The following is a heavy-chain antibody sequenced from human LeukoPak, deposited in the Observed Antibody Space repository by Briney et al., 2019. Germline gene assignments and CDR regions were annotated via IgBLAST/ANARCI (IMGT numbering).Heavy chain of an antibody. V-gene: IGHV3-30*02. J-gene: IGHJ4*02. CDR1: GFTFSSYG. D-gene: IGHD6-19*01. Sequence: GSLRLSCAASGFTFSSYGMHWVRQAPGKGLEWVAFIRYDGSNKYYADSVKGRFTISRDNSKNTLYLQMNSLRAEDTAVYYCAKDLQQWLGRTPFDYWGQGTLVTVSS. CDR3: AKDLQQWLGRTPFDY. CDR2: IRYDGSNK.